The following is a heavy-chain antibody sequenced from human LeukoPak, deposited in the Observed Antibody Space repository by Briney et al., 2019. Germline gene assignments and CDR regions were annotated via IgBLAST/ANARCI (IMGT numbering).Heavy chain of an antibody. Sequence: PGGSLRLTCAASGFTFSNYAMSWVRQVPGKGLEWVAHINPDGRDTYYVDSVKGRFTISRDNAQNSMYLQMNSLRVEDAAVYYCTSWGDTTAEYFQRWGQGTLVTVSS. D-gene: IGHD2-21*02. J-gene: IGHJ1*01. V-gene: IGHV3-7*01. CDR2: INPDGRDT. CDR3: TSWGDTTAEYFQR. CDR1: GFTFSNYA.